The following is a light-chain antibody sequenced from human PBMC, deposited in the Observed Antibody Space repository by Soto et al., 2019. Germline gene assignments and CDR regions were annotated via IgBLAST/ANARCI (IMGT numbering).Light chain of an antibody. CDR1: DNDVGGYNF. V-gene: IGLV2-11*01. Sequence: QSVLTQPRSVSGSPGQSVTISCSGTDNDVGGYNFVSWYQQHPGKAPKLMVFDVSKRPSGVPGRFSGSKSGTTASLTISGLQAEDEADYYCCSFAGSLNSGFGTGPKVTVL. J-gene: IGLJ1*01. CDR3: CSFAGSLNSG. CDR2: DVS.